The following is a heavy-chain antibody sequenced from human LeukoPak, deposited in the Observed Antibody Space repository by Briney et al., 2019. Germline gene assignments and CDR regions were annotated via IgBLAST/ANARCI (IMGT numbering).Heavy chain of an antibody. Sequence: GGSLRLSCAGSGFTFSNYGMHWVRQAPGKGLEWVAVIWHEGTNKYYADSVKGRFTISRDNSKNTLYLQMDSLRAEDSAMYYCARQGGLGNYATGSWFDPWGQGTLVTVSS. V-gene: IGHV3-33*01. CDR2: IWHEGTNK. CDR1: GFTFSNYG. CDR3: ARQGGLGNYATGSWFDP. J-gene: IGHJ5*02. D-gene: IGHD1-7*01.